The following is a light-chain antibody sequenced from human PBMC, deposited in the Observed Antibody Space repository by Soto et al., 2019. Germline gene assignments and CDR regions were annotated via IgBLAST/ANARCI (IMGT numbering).Light chain of an antibody. Sequence: AIPMTQSPSSLSASVGDRVTITCRASQDIGNDLGWYQQIPGKAPKLLIYSASSLQSGVPSRFSGSGSGTDFSLSISNLQPEDFASYYCLQDYTYPQTFGQGTKVDIK. CDR2: SAS. V-gene: IGKV1-6*01. CDR3: LQDYTYPQT. J-gene: IGKJ1*01. CDR1: QDIGND.